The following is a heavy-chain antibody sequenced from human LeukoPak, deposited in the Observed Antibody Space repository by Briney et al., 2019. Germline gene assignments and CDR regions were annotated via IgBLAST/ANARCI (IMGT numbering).Heavy chain of an antibody. CDR1: GFTFSSYA. V-gene: IGHV3-23*01. CDR3: ARRYNSYYFDY. D-gene: IGHD1-20*01. CDR2: ISGSGGST. Sequence: PGGSLRLPCAASGFTFSSYAMSWVRQAPGKGLEWVSAISGSGGSTYYADSVKGRFTISRDNSKNTLYLQMNSLRAEDTAVYFCARRYNSYYFDYWGQGTLVTVSS. J-gene: IGHJ4*02.